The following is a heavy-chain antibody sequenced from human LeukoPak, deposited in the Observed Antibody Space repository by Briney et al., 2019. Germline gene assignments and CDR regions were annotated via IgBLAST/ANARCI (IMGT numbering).Heavy chain of an antibody. D-gene: IGHD3-10*01. CDR3: ARGVGLLWFGELLLNWFDP. V-gene: IGHV3-21*01. J-gene: IGHJ5*02. CDR2: ISSSSSYI. CDR1: GFTFSSYS. Sequence: PGGSLRLSCAASGFTFSSYSMNWVRQASGKGLEWVSSISSSSSYIYYADSVKGRFTISRDNAKNSLYLQMNSLRAEDTAVYYCARGVGLLWFGELLLNWFDPWGQGTLVTVSS.